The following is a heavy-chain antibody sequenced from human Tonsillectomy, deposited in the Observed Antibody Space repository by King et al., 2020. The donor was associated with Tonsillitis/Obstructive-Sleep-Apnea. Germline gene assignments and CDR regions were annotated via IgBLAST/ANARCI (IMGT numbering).Heavy chain of an antibody. Sequence: VQLVESGGGLVQPGGSLRLSCAASGFTYSSYTMNWVRQAPGKGLEWLSYISSSGSTIYYADSVKGRFTTSRDNAKTSLYLQMNSLRDEDTAVYYCARDLNWAFDIWGQGTMVTVSS. J-gene: IGHJ3*02. V-gene: IGHV3-48*02. CDR2: ISSSGSTI. CDR3: ARDLNWAFDI. CDR1: GFTYSSYT. D-gene: IGHD1-1*01.